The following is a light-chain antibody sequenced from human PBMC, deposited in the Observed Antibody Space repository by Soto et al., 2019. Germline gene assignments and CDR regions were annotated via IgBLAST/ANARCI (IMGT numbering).Light chain of an antibody. CDR3: QKYNSCSRT. J-gene: IGKJ1*01. CDR2: AAS. CDR1: QGITNY. V-gene: IGKV1-27*01. Sequence: DIQMTQSPSSLSASVGDSVHITCRASQGITNYLAWYQQKPGREPKLLIYAASTLQSGVPSRFSGSGSGTDFTLTISSLQPEDVATYYCQKYNSCSRTFGQGNKVEIK.